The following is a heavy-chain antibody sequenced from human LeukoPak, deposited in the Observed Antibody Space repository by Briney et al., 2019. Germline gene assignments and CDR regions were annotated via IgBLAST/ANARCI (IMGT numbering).Heavy chain of an antibody. J-gene: IGHJ4*02. D-gene: IGHD3-22*01. CDR3: ARAYYYDSSGYYYY. CDR1: GGSSSGYY. V-gene: IGHV4-34*01. Sequence: SETLSLTRAVYGGSSSGYYWSWIRQPPGKGLEWIGEINHSGSTNYNPSLKSRVTISVDTSKNQFSLKLSSVTAADTAVYYCARAYYYDSSGYYYYWGQGTLVTVFS. CDR2: INHSGST.